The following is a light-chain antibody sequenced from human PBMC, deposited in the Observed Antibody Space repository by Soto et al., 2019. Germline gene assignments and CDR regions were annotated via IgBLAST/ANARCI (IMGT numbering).Light chain of an antibody. CDR3: SSYTSSSTLRV. CDR1: SSDGGGYNY. J-gene: IGLJ3*02. CDR2: DVS. V-gene: IGLV2-14*01. Sequence: QSALTQPASVSGSPGQSITISCTGTSSDGGGYNYVSWYQQHPGKAPKLMIYDVSNRPSGVSNRFSGSKSGNTASLTISGLQAADEADYYCSSYTSSSTLRVFGGGTKLTVL.